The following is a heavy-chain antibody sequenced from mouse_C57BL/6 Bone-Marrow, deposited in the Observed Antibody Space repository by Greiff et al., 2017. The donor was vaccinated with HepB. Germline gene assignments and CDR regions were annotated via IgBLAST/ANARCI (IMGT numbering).Heavy chain of an antibody. CDR3: ARGGSWDFDY. CDR1: GYTFTSYW. Sequence: VQLQQPGAELVMPGASVKLSCKASGYTFTSYWMHWVKQRPGQGLEWIGEIDPSDSYTNYNQKFKGKSTLTVDKSSSTAYMQLSSLTSEDSAVYYFARGGSWDFDYWGQGTTLTVSS. J-gene: IGHJ2*01. V-gene: IGHV1-69*01. CDR2: IDPSDSYT. D-gene: IGHD1-2*01.